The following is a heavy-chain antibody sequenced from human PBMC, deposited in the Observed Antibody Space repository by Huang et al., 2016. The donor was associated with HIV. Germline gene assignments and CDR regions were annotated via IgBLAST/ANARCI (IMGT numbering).Heavy chain of an antibody. Sequence: EVQLLESGGGLVPPGGSLRLSCAAAGFTFMSYWMHWVRRAPGKGMGWGARMNSDGSTTNYADSVKGRFSIARDNAKNTAYLQMNSLRAEDTAVYYCARPPGDGSGFGYFDIWGRGTLVTVSS. CDR3: ARPPGDGSGFGYFDI. D-gene: IGHD3-22*01. CDR1: GFTFMSYW. CDR2: MNSDGSTT. J-gene: IGHJ2*01. V-gene: IGHV3-74*01.